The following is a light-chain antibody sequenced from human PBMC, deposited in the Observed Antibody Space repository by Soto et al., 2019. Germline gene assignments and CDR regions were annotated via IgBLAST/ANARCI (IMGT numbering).Light chain of an antibody. Sequence: EIVMTQSPATLSVSPGERATLTCMASQSVSSNLAWYQQKPGQAPRLLIYGASTRATGIPARFSGSGSGTEFTLTISSLKSEDYAVYYCQQYNNWSPGFVPGTKVDIK. CDR1: QSVSSN. CDR2: GAS. J-gene: IGKJ3*01. V-gene: IGKV3-15*01. CDR3: QQYNNWSPG.